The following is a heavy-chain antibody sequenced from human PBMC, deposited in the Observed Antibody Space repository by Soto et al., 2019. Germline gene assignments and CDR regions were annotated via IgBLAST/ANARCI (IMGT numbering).Heavy chain of an antibody. V-gene: IGHV4-31*03. D-gene: IGHD6-13*01. CDR1: GGSISSGGYF. CDR3: ARFAREENPKVGSWYYFDY. J-gene: IGHJ4*02. Sequence: QVQLQESGPGLVKPSQTLSLTCTVSGGSISSGGYFWSWVRQHPGKGLEWIGNIYYSGRTYYNPSLKSRVTISVDTSKNQFSLKLSSVTAADTAVYYCARFAREENPKVGSWYYFDYWGQGTRVTVCS. CDR2: IYYSGRT.